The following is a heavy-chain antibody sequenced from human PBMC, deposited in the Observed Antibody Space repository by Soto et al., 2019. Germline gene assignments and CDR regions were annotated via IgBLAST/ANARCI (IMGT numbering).Heavy chain of an antibody. J-gene: IGHJ5*01. V-gene: IGHV3-23*01. Sequence: EVQLLESGGGFVQPGWSLRLSCESSGFTFRNFAMSWVRQAPGQGLGGVSSIFGSGDSTYYADSVKGRFSISRDNSKNTLYLQMNSLRAEDTAIYYCAKDNPVGATPGWFDSWGQGTLVIVSS. D-gene: IGHD1-26*01. CDR1: GFTFRNFA. CDR3: AKDNPVGATPGWFDS. CDR2: IFGSGDST.